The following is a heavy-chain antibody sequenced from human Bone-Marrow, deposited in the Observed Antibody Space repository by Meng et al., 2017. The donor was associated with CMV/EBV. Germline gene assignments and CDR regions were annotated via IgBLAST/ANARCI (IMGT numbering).Heavy chain of an antibody. CDR3: ASRYCSSTSCYMGLLDY. J-gene: IGHJ4*02. CDR2: IRDKANSYTT. CDR1: GFTFSDHY. D-gene: IGHD2-2*01. Sequence: GESLKISCAASGFTFSDHYMDWVRQAPGKGLEWVGRIRDKANSYTTAYAASVKGRFTISRDNSKNTLYLQMNSLRAEDTAVYYCASRYCSSTSCYMGLLDYWGRGTLATVSS. V-gene: IGHV3-72*01.